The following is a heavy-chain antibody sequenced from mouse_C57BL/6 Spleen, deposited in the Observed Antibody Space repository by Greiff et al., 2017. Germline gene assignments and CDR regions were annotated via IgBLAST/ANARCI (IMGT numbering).Heavy chain of an antibody. Sequence: DVKLVESGGDLVKPGGSLKLSCAASGFTFSSYGMSWVRQTPDKRLEWVATISSGGSYTYYPDSVKGRFTISRDNAKNTLYLQMSSLKSEDTAMYYCAREGAMMVTTEAMDYWGQGTSVTVSS. CDR3: AREGAMMVTTEAMDY. V-gene: IGHV5-6*02. J-gene: IGHJ4*01. CDR1: GFTFSSYG. D-gene: IGHD2-3*01. CDR2: ISSGGSYT.